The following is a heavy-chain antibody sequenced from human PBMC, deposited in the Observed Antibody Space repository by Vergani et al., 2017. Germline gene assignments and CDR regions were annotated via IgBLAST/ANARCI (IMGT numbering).Heavy chain of an antibody. Sequence: QVQLQESGPGLVKPSETLSLTCTVSGGSISSYYWSWIRQPPGKGLEWIGCIYYRGSTNYNPSLKSRVTISVDTSKNQFSLKLSSVTAADTAVYYCARSTPRGEAFDIWGQGTMVTVSS. CDR1: GGSISSYY. D-gene: IGHD3-16*01. CDR2: IYYRGST. CDR3: ARSTPRGEAFDI. J-gene: IGHJ3*02. V-gene: IGHV4-59*01.